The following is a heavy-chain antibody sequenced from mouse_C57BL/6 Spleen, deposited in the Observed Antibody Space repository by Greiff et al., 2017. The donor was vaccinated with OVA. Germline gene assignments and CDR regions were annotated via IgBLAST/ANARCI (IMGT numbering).Heavy chain of an antibody. CDR2: INPNNGGT. D-gene: IGHD1-1*01. Sequence: EVKLQQSGPELVKPGASVTIPCKASGYTFTDYNMDWVKQSHGKSLEWIGDINPNNGGTIYNQKFKGKATLTEDKSSSTAYMELRSLTSDDTAVYYCARHYGSGYFDYWGQGTTLTVSS. J-gene: IGHJ2*01. CDR1: GYTFTDYN. CDR3: ARHYGSGYFDY. V-gene: IGHV1-18*01.